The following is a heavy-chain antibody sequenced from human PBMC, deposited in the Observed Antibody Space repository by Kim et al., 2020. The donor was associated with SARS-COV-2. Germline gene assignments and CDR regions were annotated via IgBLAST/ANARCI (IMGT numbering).Heavy chain of an antibody. CDR1: GGTFSSYA. Sequence: SVKVSCKASGGTFSSYAISWVRQAPGQGLEWMGGIIPIFGTANYAQKFQGRVTITADESTSTAYMELSSLRSEDTAVYYCARSWAGVATIQGGLDYWGQGTLVTVSS. V-gene: IGHV1-69*13. D-gene: IGHD5-12*01. J-gene: IGHJ4*02. CDR3: ARSWAGVATIQGGLDY. CDR2: IIPIFGTA.